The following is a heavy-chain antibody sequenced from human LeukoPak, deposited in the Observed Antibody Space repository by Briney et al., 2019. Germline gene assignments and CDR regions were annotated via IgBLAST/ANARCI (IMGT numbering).Heavy chain of an antibody. V-gene: IGHV4-59*01. CDR3: ARDGPNTSMVYFDY. CDR1: GGSISSYY. D-gene: IGHD5-18*01. CDR2: IYYGATT. Sequence: PSETLSLTCTVSGGSISSYYWSWIRQPPGKELEWIGSIYYGATTNYNPSLKSRVTISVDTSKNQFSLKLSSVTAADTAVYYCARDGPNTSMVYFDYWGQGTLVTVSS. J-gene: IGHJ4*02.